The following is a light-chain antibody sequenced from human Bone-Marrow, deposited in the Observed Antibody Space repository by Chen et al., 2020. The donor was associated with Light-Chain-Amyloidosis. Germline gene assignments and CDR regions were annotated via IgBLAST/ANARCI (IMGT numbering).Light chain of an antibody. Sequence: QSALTQPASVYGSPGQSITISCTGTSSDVGGDNHVSWYQQHPDKAPKLMIYEVTNRPSWVPDRFSGAKSDNTASLTISGLQAEDEADYFCSSYAITNTLVFGSGTRVTFL. CDR1: SSDVGGDNH. V-gene: IGLV2-14*01. CDR2: EVT. CDR3: SSYAITNTLV. J-gene: IGLJ1*01.